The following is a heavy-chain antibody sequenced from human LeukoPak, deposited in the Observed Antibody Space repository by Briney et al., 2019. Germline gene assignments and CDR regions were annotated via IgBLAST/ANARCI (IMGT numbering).Heavy chain of an antibody. D-gene: IGHD3-16*01. CDR3: ARDAIPGNSIWDSFAY. J-gene: IGHJ4*02. Sequence: GGSLRLSGATSGFTFDIYAMSWGRQAPGKGLEWFASIGGGDTYYGDSVKGRFIVSRDNSQSTVSLQLNSLTAEDTAVYYCARDAIPGNSIWDSFAYWGQGTLVTVSS. CDR1: GFTFDIYA. V-gene: IGHV3-23*01. CDR2: IGGGDT.